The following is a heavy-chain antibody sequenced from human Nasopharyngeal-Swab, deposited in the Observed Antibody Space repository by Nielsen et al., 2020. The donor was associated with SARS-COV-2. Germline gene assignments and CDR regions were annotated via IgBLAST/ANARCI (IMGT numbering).Heavy chain of an antibody. CDR2: INPNSGGT. D-gene: IGHD3-3*01. J-gene: IGHJ2*01. CDR3: AREGLRFLEWLLPSYWYFDL. V-gene: IGHV1-2*06. CDR1: GYTFTGNY. Sequence: VSVKVSCKASGYTFTGNYMHWVRQAPGQGLEWMGRINPNSGGTNYAQKFQGRVSMTRDTSISTAYMGLNRLRYDDTAVYYCAREGLRFLEWLLPSYWYFDLWGRGTLVTVSS.